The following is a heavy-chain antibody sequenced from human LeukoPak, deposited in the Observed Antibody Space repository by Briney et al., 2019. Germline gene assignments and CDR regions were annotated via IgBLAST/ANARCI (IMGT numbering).Heavy chain of an antibody. D-gene: IGHD2-2*01. J-gene: IGHJ4*02. Sequence: ASETLSLTCTVSGGSISSTSYYWGWIRQPPGKGLEWIGSIYYSGSTYYNPSLKSRVIISLDTSKNQFSLKVSSVTAADTAVYYCARDSMVVVVPAAIDYWGQGTLVTVSS. CDR1: GGSISSTSYY. V-gene: IGHV4-39*02. CDR2: IYYSGST. CDR3: ARDSMVVVVPAAIDY.